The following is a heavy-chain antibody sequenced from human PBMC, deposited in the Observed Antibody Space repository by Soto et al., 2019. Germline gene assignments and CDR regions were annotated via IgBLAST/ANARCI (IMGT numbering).Heavy chain of an antibody. CDR2: IYHSGST. V-gene: IGHV4-4*02. Sequence: SETLSLTCAVSGGSISSSNWWSWVRQPPGKGLEWIGEIYHSGSTNYNPSLKSRVTISVDKSKNQFSLKLSSVTAADTAVYYCAALRRITMVRGVTGYYYGMDVWAQGTPVTVS. J-gene: IGHJ6*02. CDR1: GGSISSSNW. CDR3: AALRRITMVRGVTGYYYGMDV. D-gene: IGHD3-10*01.